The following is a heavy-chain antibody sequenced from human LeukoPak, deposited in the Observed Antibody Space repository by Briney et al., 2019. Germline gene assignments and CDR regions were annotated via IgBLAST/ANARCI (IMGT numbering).Heavy chain of an antibody. Sequence: PGGSLRLSCAASGFTFSSYSMNWVRQAPGKGLEWVSFISSSSTYIYYADSLKGRFTISRDNAKNSLYLQMNSLRAEDTAVYYCARSALTHEYYFDYWGQGTLVTVSS. CDR1: GFTFSSYS. J-gene: IGHJ4*02. D-gene: IGHD2-15*01. CDR3: ARSALTHEYYFDY. V-gene: IGHV3-21*04. CDR2: ISSSSTYI.